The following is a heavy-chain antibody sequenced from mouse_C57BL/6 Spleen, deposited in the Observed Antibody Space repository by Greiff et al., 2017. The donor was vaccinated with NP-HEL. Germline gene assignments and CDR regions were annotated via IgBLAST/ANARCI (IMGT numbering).Heavy chain of an antibody. CDR1: GYSFTGYF. Sequence: EVQLQQSGPELVKPGDSVKISCKASGYSFTGYFMNWVMQSHGKSLEWIGRINPYNGDTFYNQKFKGKATLTVDKSSSTAHMELRSLTSEDSAVYYCARSDGYDGGVFDYWGQGTTLTVSS. CDR2: INPYNGDT. D-gene: IGHD2-2*01. CDR3: ARSDGYDGGVFDY. J-gene: IGHJ2*01. V-gene: IGHV1-20*01.